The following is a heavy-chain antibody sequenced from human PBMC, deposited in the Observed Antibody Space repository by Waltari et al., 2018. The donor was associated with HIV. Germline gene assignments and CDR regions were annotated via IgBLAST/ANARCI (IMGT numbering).Heavy chain of an antibody. CDR1: GGSISSSSYY. CDR2: IYYSGST. CDR3: ARQTTVVTPFDY. J-gene: IGHJ4*02. V-gene: IGHV4-39*01. Sequence: QLQLQESGPGLVKPSETLSLPCTVSGGSISSSSYYWGWIRQPPGKGLEWIGSIYYSGSTYYNPSLKSRVTISVDTSKNQFSLKLSSVTAADTAVYYCARQTTVVTPFDYWGQGTLVTVSS. D-gene: IGHD4-17*01.